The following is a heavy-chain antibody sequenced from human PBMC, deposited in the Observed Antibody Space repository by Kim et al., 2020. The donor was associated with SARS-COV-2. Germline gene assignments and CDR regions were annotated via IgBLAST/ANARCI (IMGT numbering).Heavy chain of an antibody. V-gene: IGHV3-23*01. D-gene: IGHD3-22*01. CDR1: GFTFSTYA. CDR3: AKPPPDYDNRRYTYHFD. CDR2: ISGSGGTT. Sequence: GGSLRLSCAASGFTFSTYAMNWVRQAPGKGLQWVSTISGSGGTTYSADSVKGRFTISRANSKSTLYLQMNILRAEDTAIYDCAKPPPDYDNRRYTYHFD. J-gene: IGHJ4*01.